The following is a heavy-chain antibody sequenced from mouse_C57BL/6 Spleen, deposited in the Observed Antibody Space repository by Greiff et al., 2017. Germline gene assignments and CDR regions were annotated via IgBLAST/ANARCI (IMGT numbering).Heavy chain of an antibody. V-gene: IGHV1-55*01. J-gene: IGHJ2*01. CDR1: GYTFTSYW. CDR3: ARRRPTGDYFDY. CDR2: IYPGSGST. Sequence: QVQLQQPGAELVKPGASVKMSCKASGYTFTSYWITWVKQRPGQGLEWIGDIYPGSGSTNYNEKFKSKATLTVDTSSSTAYMQLSSLTSEDSAVXYCARRRPTGDYFDYWGQGTTLTVAS.